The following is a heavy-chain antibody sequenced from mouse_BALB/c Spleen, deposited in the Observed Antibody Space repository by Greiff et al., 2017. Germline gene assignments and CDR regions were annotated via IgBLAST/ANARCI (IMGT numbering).Heavy chain of an antibody. CDR2: IDPSDSYT. V-gene: IGHV1-69*02. Sequence: VQLQQPGAELVKPGASVKLSCKASGYTFTSYWMHWVKQRPGQGLEWIGEIDPSDSYTNYNQKFKGKATLTVDKSSSTAYMQLSSLTSEDSAVYYCARYDYDRGYWGQGTSVTVSS. D-gene: IGHD2-4*01. CDR1: GYTFTSYW. J-gene: IGHJ4*01. CDR3: ARYDYDRGY.